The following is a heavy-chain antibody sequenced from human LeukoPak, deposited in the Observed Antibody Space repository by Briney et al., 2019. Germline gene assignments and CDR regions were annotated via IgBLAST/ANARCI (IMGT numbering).Heavy chain of an antibody. V-gene: IGHV4-4*07. CDR1: GDSISSDY. J-gene: IGHJ4*02. CDR2: IYSGGST. Sequence: SETLSLTCTVSGDSISSDYWSWIRQPAGKGLEWIGRIYSGGSTNYNPSLRSRVSMSVDTSKNQFSLRLSSVTAADTAVYFCARDHSSADYFGVFGYWGQGTLVTVSS. D-gene: IGHD3-22*01. CDR3: ARDHSSADYFGVFGY.